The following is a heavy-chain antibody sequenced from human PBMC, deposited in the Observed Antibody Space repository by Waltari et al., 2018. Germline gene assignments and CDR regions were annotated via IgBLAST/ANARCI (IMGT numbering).Heavy chain of an antibody. CDR3: AKDLGGYSGAHWYFDV. CDR1: GFMFRSYP. D-gene: IGHD5-12*01. CDR2: ISGSDGRA. V-gene: IGHV3-23*04. J-gene: IGHJ2*01. Sequence: EVQLVESGGGSVQPGGSIRLSCAASGFMFRSYPMSWVRQAPGKGLEWVSSISGSDGRANYADSAKGRFTISRDNFKNTLFLEMNSLRADDAAVYYCAKDLGGYSGAHWYFDVWGRGTLVTVSS.